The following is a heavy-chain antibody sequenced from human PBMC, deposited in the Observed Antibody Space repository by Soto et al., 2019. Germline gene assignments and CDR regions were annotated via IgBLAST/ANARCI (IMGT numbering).Heavy chain of an antibody. Sequence: SETLSLTCTVSGGSVSSSSYYWGWVRQPPGKGLEWIGSVYYSGSTYYNPSLKSRITISVDTSKSQFSLNLYSVTAADTAVYYCTTGSGWLVDFWXQGILVTVSS. CDR1: GGSVSSSSYY. D-gene: IGHD6-19*01. CDR2: VYYSGST. J-gene: IGHJ4*02. V-gene: IGHV4-39*01. CDR3: TTGSGWLVDF.